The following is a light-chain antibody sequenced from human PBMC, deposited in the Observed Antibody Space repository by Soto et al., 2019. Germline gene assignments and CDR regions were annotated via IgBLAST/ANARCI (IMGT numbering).Light chain of an antibody. Sequence: QSALTQPASVSGSPGLSITISCTGTSSDVGDYNYVSWYQQHPGKAPKLMIYEVSHRLSGVSNRFSGSKSGYTASLTISGLQDEDEADYYCSSYISNSIVVFGGGTKLTVL. V-gene: IGLV2-14*01. CDR1: SSDVGDYNY. CDR3: SSYISNSIVV. J-gene: IGLJ2*01. CDR2: EVS.